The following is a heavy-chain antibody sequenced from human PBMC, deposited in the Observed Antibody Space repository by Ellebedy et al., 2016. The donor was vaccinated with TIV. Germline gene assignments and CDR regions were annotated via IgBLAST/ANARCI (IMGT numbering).Heavy chain of an antibody. D-gene: IGHD6-6*01. V-gene: IGHV3-33*08. J-gene: IGHJ6*02. Sequence: GESLKISCAASGFSFSNYGMLWARQAPGKGLEWVAVIWYDGSNKYYADSVKGRFTISRDNSKNTLYLQMNSLRAEDTAVYYCARDQSSSSSFYYYYYGMDVWGQGTTVTVSS. CDR3: ARDQSSSSSFYYYYYGMDV. CDR1: GFSFSNYG. CDR2: IWYDGSNK.